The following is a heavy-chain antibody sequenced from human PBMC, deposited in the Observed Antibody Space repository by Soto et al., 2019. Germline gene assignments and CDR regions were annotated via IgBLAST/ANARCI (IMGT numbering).Heavy chain of an antibody. J-gene: IGHJ2*01. D-gene: IGHD1-26*01. CDR2: IRSKAYGGTT. V-gene: IGHV3-49*04. CDR3: TRAVRDRHWENWYFDL. CDR1: GFTFGDYA. Sequence: GGSLRLSCTASGFTFGDYAMSWVRQAPGKGLEWVGFIRSKAYGGTTEYAASVKGRFTISRDDSKSIAYLQMNSLKTEDTAVYYCTRAVRDRHWENWYFDLWGRGTLVTVSS.